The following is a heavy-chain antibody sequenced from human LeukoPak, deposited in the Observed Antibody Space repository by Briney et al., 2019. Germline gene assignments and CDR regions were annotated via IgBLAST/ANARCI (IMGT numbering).Heavy chain of an antibody. CDR1: GGSFRGYY. CDR3: ARGRPHPHLKVRSRTGYYMDV. V-gene: IGHV4-34*01. CDR2: INHSGST. Sequence: SETLSLTCAVYGGSFRGYYWSWIRQPPGKGLEWIGEINHSGSTNYNPSLKSRVTISVDTSKNQFSLQLSSVTAADTAVYYCARGRPHPHLKVRSRTGYYMDVWGKGTTVTVSS. J-gene: IGHJ6*03. D-gene: IGHD1-14*01.